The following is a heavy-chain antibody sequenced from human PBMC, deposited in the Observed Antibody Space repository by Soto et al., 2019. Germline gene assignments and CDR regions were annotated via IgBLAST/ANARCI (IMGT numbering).Heavy chain of an antibody. Sequence: ASVKVSCKASGYTFTSYDINWVRQATGQGLEWMGWMNPNSGNTGYAQKFQGRGTMTRNTSRSTAYMELSSLGSEDTAVYYCARVGVVVPAATPDFYYYYMDVWGKGTTVTVSS. V-gene: IGHV1-8*01. CDR3: ARVGVVVPAATPDFYYYYMDV. J-gene: IGHJ6*03. CDR2: MNPNSGNT. CDR1: GYTFTSYD. D-gene: IGHD2-2*02.